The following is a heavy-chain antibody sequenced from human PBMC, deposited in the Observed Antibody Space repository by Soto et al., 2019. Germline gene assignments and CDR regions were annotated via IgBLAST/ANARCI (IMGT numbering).Heavy chain of an antibody. V-gene: IGHV4-31*03. CDR3: ARDLGSNQWFFAY. D-gene: IGHD3-22*01. CDR2: RSYSGDT. J-gene: IGHJ4*02. CDR1: GDSFSSDSYD. Sequence: TLSLTCTVSGDSFSSDSYDWSWIRQLPGKGLEWIGSRSYSGDTHYNPSLTSRVSMSVDTSEKHFSLRLTSVTAADTAVYYCARDLGSNQWFFAYWGQGTLVTVSS.